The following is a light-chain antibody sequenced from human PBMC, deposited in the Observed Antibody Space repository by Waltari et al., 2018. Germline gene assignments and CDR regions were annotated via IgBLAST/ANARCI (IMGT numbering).Light chain of an antibody. J-gene: IGLJ2*01. Sequence: QSALTQPPSVSGSPGQSVTISCTGTSSDVGADYYVSWYQQPPGKAPKFLIYDVNKRASGVPDRFSGAKSGNTASLTISGLQTVDEADYYCSSYAGTPTYVVFGGGTRLTVL. V-gene: IGLV2-11*01. CDR1: SSDVGADYY. CDR3: SSYAGTPTYVV. CDR2: DVN.